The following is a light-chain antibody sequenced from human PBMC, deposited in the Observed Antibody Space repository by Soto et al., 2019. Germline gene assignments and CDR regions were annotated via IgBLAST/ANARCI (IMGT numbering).Light chain of an antibody. Sequence: EFVLTQSPGTLSLSPGERATLSCRASQTVRNNYLAWYQQNPGQAPRLLIYDASTRATGIPDRFSGGGSGTDFTLAISRLEPEDSAVYYCQQFSSYPLTFGGGTKVDIK. V-gene: IGKV3-20*01. J-gene: IGKJ4*01. CDR3: QQFSSYPLT. CDR2: DAS. CDR1: QTVRNNY.